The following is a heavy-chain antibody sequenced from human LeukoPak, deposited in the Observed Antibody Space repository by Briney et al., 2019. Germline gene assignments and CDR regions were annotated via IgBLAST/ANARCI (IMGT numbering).Heavy chain of an antibody. V-gene: IGHV3-64D*09. Sequence: PGGSLRLSCSASGFTFSGFAMHWVRQAPGKGLEYVSTVTHDGGNTYYADSVKGRFTISRDNSKNTLYLQMSSLRPEETAVYYCVKTLSSGYYFGNWGEGTLVTFSS. J-gene: IGHJ4*02. CDR1: GFTFSGFA. CDR3: VKTLSSGYYFGN. CDR2: VTHDGGNT. D-gene: IGHD3-22*01.